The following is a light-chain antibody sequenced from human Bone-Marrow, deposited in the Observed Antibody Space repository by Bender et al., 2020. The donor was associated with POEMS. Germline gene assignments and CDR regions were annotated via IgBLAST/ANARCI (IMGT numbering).Light chain of an antibody. CDR3: SSYAGTRDWL. CDR1: SSDVGAYNY. Sequence: QSALTQPPSASGSLGQSVTVSCTGTSSDVGAYNYVSWYQQHPGKAPKVIIYHVSQRPSGVPDRFSGSKSGNTASLTVSGLQAEDEADYFCSSYAGTRDWLFGGGTTVTVL. V-gene: IGLV2-8*01. J-gene: IGLJ2*01. CDR2: HVS.